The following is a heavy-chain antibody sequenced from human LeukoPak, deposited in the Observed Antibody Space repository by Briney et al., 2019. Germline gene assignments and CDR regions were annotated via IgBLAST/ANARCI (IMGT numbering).Heavy chain of an antibody. V-gene: IGHV1-3*01. D-gene: IGHD6-19*01. CDR2: INAGNGNT. CDR3: ARAQQWHQFDY. J-gene: IGHJ4*02. Sequence: ASVKVSCKASGYTFTTYALHWVRQAPGQRLEWMGWINAGNGNTKYSQKFRGRVTITRDTSASTAYMELSSLRSEDTAVYYCARAQQWHQFDYWGQGTLVTVSS. CDR1: GYTFTTYA.